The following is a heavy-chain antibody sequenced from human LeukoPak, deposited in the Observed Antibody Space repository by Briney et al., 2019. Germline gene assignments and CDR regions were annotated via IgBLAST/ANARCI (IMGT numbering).Heavy chain of an antibody. V-gene: IGHV4-31*11. J-gene: IGHJ4*02. CDR1: GESFSGYY. CDR3: ARDHGDGYNYLNY. D-gene: IGHD5-24*01. CDR2: IYYSGST. Sequence: PSETLSLTCAVYGESFSGYYWSWIRQHPGKGLEWIGYIYYSGSTYYNPSLKSRVTISVDTSKNQFSLKLSSVTAADTAVYYCARDHGDGYNYLNYWGQGTLVTVSS.